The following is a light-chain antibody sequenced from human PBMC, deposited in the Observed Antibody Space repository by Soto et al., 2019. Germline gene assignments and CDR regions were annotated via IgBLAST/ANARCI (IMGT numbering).Light chain of an antibody. V-gene: IGKV1-5*03. CDR1: QSISSW. Sequence: DIQMTQSPSTLSASVGDRVSITCRASQSISSWLAWYQQKPGKAPKLLIYKASSLESGVPSRFSGSGSGTEFTLTISSLQPDDFATYYCQQYNSYPETFGQGTQLEIK. CDR2: KAS. J-gene: IGKJ2*01. CDR3: QQYNSYPET.